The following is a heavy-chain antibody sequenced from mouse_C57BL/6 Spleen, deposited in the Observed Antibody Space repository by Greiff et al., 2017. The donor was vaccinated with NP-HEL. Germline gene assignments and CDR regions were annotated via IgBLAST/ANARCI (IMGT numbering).Heavy chain of an antibody. V-gene: IGHV1-53*01. CDR1: GYTFTSYW. CDR3: ASLGRGYYFDY. CDR2: INPSNGGT. D-gene: IGHD4-1*01. J-gene: IGHJ2*01. Sequence: QVQLKQSGTELVKPGASVKLSCKASGYTFTSYWMHWVKQRPGQGLEWIGNINPSNGGTNYNEKFKSKATLTVDKSSSTAYMQLSSLTSEDSAVYYCASLGRGYYFDYWGQGTTLTVSS.